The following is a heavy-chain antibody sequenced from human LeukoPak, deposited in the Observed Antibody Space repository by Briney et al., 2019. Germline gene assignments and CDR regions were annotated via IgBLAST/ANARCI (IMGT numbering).Heavy chain of an antibody. CDR2: INAGNGNT. CDR1: GYTFTSYA. CDR3: ARVGGSYLRMFDY. J-gene: IGHJ4*02. Sequence: ASVKVSCKASGYTFTSYAMHWVRQAPGQRLEWMGWINAGNGNTEYSQKFQGRVTITRDTSASTAYMELSSLRSEDTAVYYCARVGGSYLRMFDYWGQGTLVTVSS. D-gene: IGHD1-26*01. V-gene: IGHV1-3*01.